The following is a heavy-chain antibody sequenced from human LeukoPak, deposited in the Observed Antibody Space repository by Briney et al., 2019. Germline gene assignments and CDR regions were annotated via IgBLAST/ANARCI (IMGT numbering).Heavy chain of an antibody. Sequence: GASVKVSCKASGYTFTSYGISWVRQAPGQGLEWMGWISAYNGNTNYAQKLQGRVTMTTDTSTSTAYMELRSLRSDDTAVYYCARYDFWSGYFGYYYYGMDVWGQGTTVTVSS. D-gene: IGHD3-3*01. J-gene: IGHJ6*02. CDR2: ISAYNGNT. CDR3: ARYDFWSGYFGYYYYGMDV. CDR1: GYTFTSYG. V-gene: IGHV1-18*01.